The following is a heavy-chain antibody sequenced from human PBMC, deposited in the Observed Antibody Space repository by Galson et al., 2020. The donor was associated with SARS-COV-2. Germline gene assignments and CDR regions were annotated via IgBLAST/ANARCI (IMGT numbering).Heavy chain of an antibody. D-gene: IGHD1-1*01. CDR2: INPNSGGT. CDR1: QYMFTDYY. Sequence: ASVTVSCKASQYMFTDYYMHWVRQAPGQGLEWVGWINPNSGGTNYAQKFQGRVTITRDTSISTAYMELSRLRSDDTAVYYCARDSKYDLYYYYYMDVWGKGTTVTVSS. V-gene: IGHV1-2*02. J-gene: IGHJ6*03. CDR3: ARDSKYDLYYYYYMDV.